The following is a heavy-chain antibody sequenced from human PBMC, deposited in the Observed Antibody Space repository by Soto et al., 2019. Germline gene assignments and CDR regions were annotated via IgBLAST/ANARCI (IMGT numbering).Heavy chain of an antibody. Sequence: QVQLVESGGGLVKPGGSLRLSCAASGFTFSDYYMSWIRQAPGKGLEWVSYISSSGSTIDYADAVKGRFTISRDNAKNSLYLQMNSLTAEDTAVYYCESSIAVAGIHNCFDYWGQGTLVTVSS. V-gene: IGHV3-11*01. D-gene: IGHD6-19*01. CDR3: ESSIAVAGIHNCFDY. J-gene: IGHJ4*02. CDR2: ISSSGSTI. CDR1: GFTFSDYY.